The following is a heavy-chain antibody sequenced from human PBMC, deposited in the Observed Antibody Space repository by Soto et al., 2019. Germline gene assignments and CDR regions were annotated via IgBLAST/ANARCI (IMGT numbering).Heavy chain of an antibody. CDR2: ITSSTNT. CDR3: ARDGDKYCSAGSCYSGYYYFAMDV. CDR1: GFTFSDYY. J-gene: IGHJ6*02. Sequence: GGSLRLSCAASGFTFSDYYMSWIRQAPGKRLEWVSYITSSTNTKYADSVKGRFTISRDNAKNSLYLQMNSLTAEDTAVYYCARDGDKYCSAGSCYSGYYYFAMDVWGQGXTVTVSS. V-gene: IGHV3-11*06. D-gene: IGHD2-15*01.